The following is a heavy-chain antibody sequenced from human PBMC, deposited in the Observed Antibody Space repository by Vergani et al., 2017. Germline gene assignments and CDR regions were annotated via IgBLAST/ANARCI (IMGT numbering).Heavy chain of an antibody. J-gene: IGHJ6*02. CDR3: ARDRGSGWPYYYYGMDV. D-gene: IGHD6-19*01. Sequence: QVQLVQSGAEVKKPGASVKVSCKASGYTFTSYYMHWVRQAPGQGLEWMGIINPSGGSTSYAQKFQGRVTMTRDTSTSTVYMELSSLRSEDTAVYYCARDRGSGWPYYYYGMDVWCQGTTVTVSS. CDR1: GYTFTSYY. V-gene: IGHV1-46*01. CDR2: INPSGGST.